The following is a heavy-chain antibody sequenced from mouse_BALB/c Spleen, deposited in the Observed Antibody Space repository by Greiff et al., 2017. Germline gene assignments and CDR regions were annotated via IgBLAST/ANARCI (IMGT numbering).Heavy chain of an antibody. D-gene: IGHD1-2*01. Sequence: VQLVESGAELVRPGVSVKISCKGSGYTFTDYAMHWVKQSHAKSLEWIGVISTYYGDASYNQKFKGKATMTVDKSSSTAYMELARLTSEDSAIYYCARGLRPFDYWGQGTTLTVSS. V-gene: IGHV1S137*01. CDR3: ARGLRPFDY. CDR2: ISTYYGDA. CDR1: GYTFTDYA. J-gene: IGHJ2*01.